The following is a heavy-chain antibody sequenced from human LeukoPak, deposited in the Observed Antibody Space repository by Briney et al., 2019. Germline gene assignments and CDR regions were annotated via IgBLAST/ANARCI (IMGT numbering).Heavy chain of an antibody. J-gene: IGHJ5*02. D-gene: IGHD3-9*01. CDR1: GGSISSSSYY. CDR3: ASNDKAVLRYFDWLSKFDP. V-gene: IGHV4-39*01. Sequence: SETLSLTCTVSGGSISSSSYYWGWIRQPPGEGLVWIGSIYYSGSTYYNPSLKSRVTISVDTSKNQFSLKLSSVTAADTAVYYCASNDKAVLRYFDWLSKFDPWGQGTLVTVSS. CDR2: IYYSGST.